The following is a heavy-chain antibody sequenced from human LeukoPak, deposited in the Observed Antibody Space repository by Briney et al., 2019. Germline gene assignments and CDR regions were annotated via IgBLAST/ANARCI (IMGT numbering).Heavy chain of an antibody. V-gene: IGHV3-48*03. CDR3: ASTPEYYYGMDV. CDR1: GFSFSTYE. Sequence: GGSLRLSCAASGFSFSTYEMNWVRQAPGKGLEWVSYISSSSSNIYYADSVKGRSTISRDNAKNSLYLQMNSLRAEDTAVYYCASTPEYYYGMDVWGQGTTVTVSS. J-gene: IGHJ6*02. CDR2: ISSSSSNI. D-gene: IGHD1-14*01.